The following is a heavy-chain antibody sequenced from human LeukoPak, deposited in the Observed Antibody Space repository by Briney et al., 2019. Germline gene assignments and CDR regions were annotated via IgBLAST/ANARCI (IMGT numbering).Heavy chain of an antibody. D-gene: IGHD3-22*01. CDR1: GFTFTTYG. CDR3: AKGTYYYDSSGYFDFDN. V-gene: IGHV3-30*18. Sequence: QPGGSLRLSCAASGFTFTTYGMHWVRQAPGKGLEWVAVISYDGSSEYFADSVKGRFTISRDNSKNTLYLEMSSLRTEDTAVYYCAKGTYYYDSSGYFDFDNWGQGTLVTVSS. J-gene: IGHJ4*02. CDR2: ISYDGSSE.